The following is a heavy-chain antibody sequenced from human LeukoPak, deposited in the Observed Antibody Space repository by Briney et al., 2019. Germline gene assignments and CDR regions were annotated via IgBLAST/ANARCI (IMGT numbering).Heavy chain of an antibody. CDR1: GYTFTSYY. D-gene: IGHD3-3*01. V-gene: IGHV1-46*01. Sequence: ASVKVSCKASGYTFTSYYMHWVRQAPGQGLEWMGIINPSGGSTSYAQKFQGRVTMTRDTSTSTVYMELSSLRSEDTAVYYCARGLPVYYDFWSGVPLGDYWGQGTLVTVSS. CDR3: ARGLPVYYDFWSGVPLGDY. J-gene: IGHJ4*02. CDR2: INPSGGST.